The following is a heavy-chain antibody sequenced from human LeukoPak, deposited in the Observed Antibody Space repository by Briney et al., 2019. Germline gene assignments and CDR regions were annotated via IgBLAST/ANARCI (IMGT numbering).Heavy chain of an antibody. J-gene: IGHJ4*02. D-gene: IGHD6-19*01. CDR2: IYYSGST. V-gene: IGHV4-59*08. Sequence: SETLSLTCTVSGGSISIYYWSWIRQPPGKGLEGSGYIYYSGSTNYNPSLKSRVTISVDTSKKQFSLKLNPLTAPDPAVDFCARAWYSSGRAFDYWGQGTLVSVPS. CDR1: GGSISIYY. CDR3: ARAWYSSGRAFDY.